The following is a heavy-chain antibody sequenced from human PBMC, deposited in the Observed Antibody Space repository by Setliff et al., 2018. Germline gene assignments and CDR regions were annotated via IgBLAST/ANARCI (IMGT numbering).Heavy chain of an antibody. CDR1: GGSISPYF. CDR3: ARDRSAYSYGLDV. Sequence: SETLSLTCTVSGGSISPYFWSWIRQPPGKGLEWIGYIYHNGNTNFNPSLKTRVTMSVDTSKNQFSLNLTSVTAADTAVYYCARDRSAYSYGLDVWGQGTTVTVSS. J-gene: IGHJ6*02. V-gene: IGHV4-4*08. CDR2: IYHNGNT.